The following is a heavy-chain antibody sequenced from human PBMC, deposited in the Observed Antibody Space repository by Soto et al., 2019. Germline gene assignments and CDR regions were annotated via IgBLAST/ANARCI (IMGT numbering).Heavy chain of an antibody. Sequence: QITLKESGPTLVKPTQTLTLTCTFSGFSLSTSVVALGWIRQPPGKDLEWLALLYWDEDRRYSPSLKSRLTITKDTSRNQVVLTMADMDPVDTTRYYRADRQKLGSGCYEEYWGQGTLVTVSS. D-gene: IGHD6-19*01. J-gene: IGHJ4*02. CDR2: LYWDEDR. V-gene: IGHV2-5*02. CDR3: ADRQKLGSGCYEEY. CDR1: GFSLSTSVVA.